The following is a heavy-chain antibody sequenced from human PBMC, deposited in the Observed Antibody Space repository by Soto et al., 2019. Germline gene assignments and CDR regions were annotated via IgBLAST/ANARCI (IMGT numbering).Heavy chain of an antibody. CDR3: ARGLFLDY. CDR2: ISSSSGSI. D-gene: IGHD3-3*01. V-gene: IGHV3-48*04. J-gene: IGHJ4*02. Sequence: GGCLRLSCAAAGFTVDSYSINWVRQAPGKGLEWVSYISSSSGSIFYADSVRGRFTISRDNAKNTLYLQMNSLRAEDTAVYYCARGLFLDYWGQGT. CDR1: GFTVDSYS.